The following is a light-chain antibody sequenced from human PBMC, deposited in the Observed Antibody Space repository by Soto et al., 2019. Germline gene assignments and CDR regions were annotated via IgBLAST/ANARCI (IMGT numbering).Light chain of an antibody. CDR3: QQYNSYWT. Sequence: DVQVTQSPATLSTAVGEGITITGRASQSISNWLAWYQQKPGKAPEVLIFDASSLQSGVPSRFSGSGSGTEFTLTISSLQPDDFATYYCQQYNSYWTFGQGTKVDIK. CDR1: QSISNW. V-gene: IGKV1-5*01. J-gene: IGKJ1*01. CDR2: DAS.